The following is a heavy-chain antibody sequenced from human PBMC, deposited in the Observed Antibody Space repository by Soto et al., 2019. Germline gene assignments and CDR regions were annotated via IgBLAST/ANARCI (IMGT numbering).Heavy chain of an antibody. J-gene: IGHJ6*02. CDR1: GFTFSSYA. Sequence: PGGSLRLSCAASGFTFSSYAMSWVRQAPGKGLEWVSAISSSGGSTYYADSVKGRFTISRDNSKNTLYLQMNSLRAEDTAVYYCAKGGDSLGPLLHGMDVWGQGTTLTVSS. V-gene: IGHV3-23*01. D-gene: IGHD3-16*01. CDR3: AKGGDSLGPLLHGMDV. CDR2: ISSSGGST.